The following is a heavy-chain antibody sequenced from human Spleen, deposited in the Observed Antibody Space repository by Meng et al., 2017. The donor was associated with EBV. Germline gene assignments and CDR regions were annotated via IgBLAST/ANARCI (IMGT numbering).Heavy chain of an antibody. CDR3: AGGWAPDY. CDR2: INPQNRDT. Sequence: QVQLVQSVAEEKKPGASVKVSCKSSCYNLRNNYMHWGRQAPVQGLEYMGRINPQNRDTSYVQNIQGMVTVTRDTSISTADMELSSLTFDDTAVYYCAGGWAPDYWGQGTLVTVSS. D-gene: IGHD6-19*01. CDR1: CYNLRNNY. V-gene: IGHV1-2*06. J-gene: IGHJ4*02.